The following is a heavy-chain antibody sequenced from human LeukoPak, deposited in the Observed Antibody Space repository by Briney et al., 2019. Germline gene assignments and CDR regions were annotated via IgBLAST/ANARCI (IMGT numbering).Heavy chain of an antibody. CDR3: AREGREVIVDY. D-gene: IGHD3-22*01. Sequence: GASVNVSCKASVYTFTSYYMHWLRQAPGQALEWMGIINPSGGSTSYGQKFQGRVTMTRDTSTSTVYMELSRLRSEDTGVYYCAREGREVIVDYWGQGTLVTVSS. CDR1: VYTFTSYY. CDR2: INPSGGST. V-gene: IGHV1-46*01. J-gene: IGHJ4*02.